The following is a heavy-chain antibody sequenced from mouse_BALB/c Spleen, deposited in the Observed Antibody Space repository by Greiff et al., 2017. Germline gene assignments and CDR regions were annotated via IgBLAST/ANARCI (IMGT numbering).Heavy chain of an antibody. CDR1: GYTFSSYW. J-gene: IGHJ3*01. CDR3: ARRGSYYRFSWFAY. V-gene: IGHV1-9*01. Sequence: QVQLKQSGAELMKPGASVKISCKATGYTFSSYWIEWVKQRPGHGLEWIGEILPGSGSTNYNEKFKGKATFTADTSSNTAYMQLSSLTSEDSAVYYCARRGSYYRFSWFAYWGQGTLVTVSP. CDR2: ILPGSGST. D-gene: IGHD2-14*01.